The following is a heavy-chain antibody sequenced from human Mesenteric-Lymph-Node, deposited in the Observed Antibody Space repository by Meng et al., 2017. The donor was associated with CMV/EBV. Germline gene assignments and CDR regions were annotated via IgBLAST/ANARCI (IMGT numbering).Heavy chain of an antibody. CDR1: GGFVSSSSYY. J-gene: IGHJ6*02. Sequence: SETLSLTCTVSGGFVSSSSYYWNWIRRPPEKGLEWIGYIYYSGSTSYNPSLNSRVTISVDTSKNQFSLKLSSVTAADTAVYYCARNTCTTSCYWDPYYYGMDVWGQGTTVTVSS. CDR2: IYYSGST. CDR3: ARNTCTTSCYWDPYYYGMDV. D-gene: IGHD2-2*01. V-gene: IGHV4-61*01.